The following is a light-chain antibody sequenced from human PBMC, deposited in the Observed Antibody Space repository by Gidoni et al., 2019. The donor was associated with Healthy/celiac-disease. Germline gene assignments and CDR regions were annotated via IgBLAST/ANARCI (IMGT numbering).Light chain of an antibody. V-gene: IGLV2-11*01. J-gene: IGLJ3*02. CDR2: DVS. CDR1: SSDVGGYNY. Sequence: QSALTQPRSVSGSPGPSVTISCTGTSSDVGGYNYVSWYQQHPGKAPKLMIYDVSKRPSGVPDRFSGSKAGNTASLTSSGLQAEDEADYYCCSYAGSYTHWVFGGGTKLTVL. CDR3: CSYAGSYTHWV.